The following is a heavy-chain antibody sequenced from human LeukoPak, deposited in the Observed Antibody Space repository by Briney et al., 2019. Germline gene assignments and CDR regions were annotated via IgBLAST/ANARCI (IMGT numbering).Heavy chain of an antibody. J-gene: IGHJ4*02. CDR1: GFTFSSYS. D-gene: IGHD5-24*01. CDR3: ARERRRDGYNYKDY. V-gene: IGHV3-30*03. Sequence: GGSLRLSCAASGFTFSSYSMNWVRQAPGKGLEWVAVISYDGSYQAYADSVKGRFTVFRDSSKNTLYLQLNSLRPEDTGLYYCARERRRDGYNYKDYWGQGTLVTVSS. CDR2: ISYDGSYQ.